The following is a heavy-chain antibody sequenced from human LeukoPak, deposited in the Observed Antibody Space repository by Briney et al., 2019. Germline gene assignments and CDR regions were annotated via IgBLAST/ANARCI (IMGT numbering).Heavy chain of an antibody. CDR1: GFTFSSYS. D-gene: IGHD6-19*01. J-gene: IGHJ4*02. Sequence: GGSLRLSCAASGFTFSSYSMNWVRQAPGKGLEWVSSISSSSSYIYYADSVKGRFTISRDDSRNTLNLQMNSLRAEDTAVYYCAKQEVAGGYFDYWGQGTLVTVSS. CDR3: AKQEVAGGYFDY. V-gene: IGHV3-21*04. CDR2: ISSSSSYI.